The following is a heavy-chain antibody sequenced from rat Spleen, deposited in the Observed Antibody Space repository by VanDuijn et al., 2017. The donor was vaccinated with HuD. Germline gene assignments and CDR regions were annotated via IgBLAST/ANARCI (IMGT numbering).Heavy chain of an antibody. D-gene: IGHD1-4*01. CDR1: GFTFSNYG. CDR2: ISYEGSTT. CDR3: VRQRGDGRYNGGLDY. Sequence: EVQLVESGGGLVQPGRSLKLSCAASGFTFSNYGMAWVRQAPTKGLEWVASISYEGSTTHYGDSVKGRFTISRDHAKNTQYLQMDSLKSEDTATYYCVRQRGDGRYNGGLDYWGQGVMVTVSS. J-gene: IGHJ2*01. V-gene: IGHV5-29*01.